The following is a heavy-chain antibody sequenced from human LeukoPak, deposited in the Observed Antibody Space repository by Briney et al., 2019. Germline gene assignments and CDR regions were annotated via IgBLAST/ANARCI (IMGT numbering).Heavy chain of an antibody. V-gene: IGHV5-51*01. J-gene: IGHJ4*02. D-gene: IGHD3-22*01. CDR1: GYTFTNYW. CDR2: IYPGDSDL. Sequence: GESLKISCKASGYTFTNYWIGWVRQMPGKGLEWMGIIYPGDSDLRYSPSFQGQVTFSADKSISTAYLQWASLKASDTAMYYYARHAYHNDNSDYFSAYWGQGTLVTVSS. CDR3: ARHAYHNDNSDYFSAY.